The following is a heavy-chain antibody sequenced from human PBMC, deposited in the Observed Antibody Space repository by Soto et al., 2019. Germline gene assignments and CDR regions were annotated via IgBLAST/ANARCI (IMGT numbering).Heavy chain of an antibody. CDR2: ISWNSGNI. Sequence: EVQLVESGGGVVQPGRSLRLSCTASGFTFDDYAMNWVRQAPGKGLEWVSSISWNSGNIVYADSVSGRFTISRDNAKTSLHLQMNSLRAEDTALYYCTKGASTSCFSAFDLWGQGTMVTVSS. CDR3: TKGASTSCFSAFDL. CDR1: GFTFDDYA. J-gene: IGHJ3*01. D-gene: IGHD2-2*01. V-gene: IGHV3-9*01.